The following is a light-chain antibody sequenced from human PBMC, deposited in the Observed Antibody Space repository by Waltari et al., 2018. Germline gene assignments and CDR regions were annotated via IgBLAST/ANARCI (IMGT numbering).Light chain of an antibody. Sequence: ELVLTQSPGTLSLSPGERATLSCRASQSVSSSYLVWYQPKPGQAPRLLIYGASSRTTGIPDRFSGSGSGTDFTLTISRLEPEDFATYYCQQYDTYPPYTFGQGTKLEI. CDR2: GAS. J-gene: IGKJ2*01. CDR3: QQYDTYPPYT. CDR1: QSVSSSY. V-gene: IGKV3-20*01.